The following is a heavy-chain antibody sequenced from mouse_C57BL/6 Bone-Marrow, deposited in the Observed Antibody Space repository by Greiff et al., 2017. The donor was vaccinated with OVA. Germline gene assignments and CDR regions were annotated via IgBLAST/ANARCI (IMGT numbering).Heavy chain of an antibody. CDR3: ARKGSDYLDY. V-gene: IGHV3-6*01. CDR1: GYSITSGYY. CDR2: ISYDGST. Sequence: DVQLQESGPGLVKPSQSLSLTCSVTGYSITSGYYWNWIRQFPGNQLEWMGYISYDGSTNYNPSLKNRISITRDTSKNPMFLKLKSVTTEDTATYYCARKGSDYLDYWGQGTTLTVSS. J-gene: IGHJ2*01.